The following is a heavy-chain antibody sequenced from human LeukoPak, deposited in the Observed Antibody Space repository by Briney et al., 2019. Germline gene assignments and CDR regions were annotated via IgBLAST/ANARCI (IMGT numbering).Heavy chain of an antibody. V-gene: IGHV3-21*04. CDR2: ISASSTYT. CDR1: DNSFNSYI. CDR3: AKGIHQLVQKYGMDV. D-gene: IGHD5-24*01. Sequence: GGSLRLSCVGSDNSFNSYIINWVRQAPGKGLEWVSSISASSTYTYSADSVKGRFTISRDNAKKSVYLQMNSLRAEDTAVYYCAKGIHQLVQKYGMDVWGRGTTVTVSS. J-gene: IGHJ6*01.